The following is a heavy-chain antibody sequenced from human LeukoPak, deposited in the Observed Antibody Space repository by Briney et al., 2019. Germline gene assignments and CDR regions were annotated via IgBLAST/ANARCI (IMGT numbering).Heavy chain of an antibody. CDR2: IYHSGST. D-gene: IGHD5-12*01. J-gene: IGHJ4*02. V-gene: IGHV4-38-2*02. CDR1: GYSISSGYY. Sequence: PSETLSLTCTVSGYSISSGYYWGWTRQPPGKGLEWIGSIYHSGSTYYNASLKRRVTISGDTSKNQFSLKLSSVTAADTAVYYCARNSGYGLGTSYYFDYWGQGTLVTVSS. CDR3: ARNSGYGLGTSYYFDY.